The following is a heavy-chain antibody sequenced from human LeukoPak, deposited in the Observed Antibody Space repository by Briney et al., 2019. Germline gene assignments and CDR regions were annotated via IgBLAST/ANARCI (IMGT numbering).Heavy chain of an antibody. D-gene: IGHD3-10*01. Sequence: GGSLRLSCAASGFTFSSYAMNWVRQAPGKGLEWVSVISDSGGSTSYADSVKGRFTISRDNSKNTLYLQMNSLRAEDTAVYYCAKVSRIDGSGILLDWGQGTLATVSS. J-gene: IGHJ4*02. CDR3: AKVSRIDGSGILLD. CDR2: ISDSGGST. V-gene: IGHV3-23*01. CDR1: GFTFSSYA.